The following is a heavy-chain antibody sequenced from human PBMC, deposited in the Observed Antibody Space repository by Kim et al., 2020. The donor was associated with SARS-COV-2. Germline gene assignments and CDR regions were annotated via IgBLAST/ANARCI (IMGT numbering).Heavy chain of an antibody. CDR2: IGTAGDT. J-gene: IGHJ3*02. V-gene: IGHV3-13*04. Sequence: GGSLRLSCAASGFTFSSYDMHWVRQATGKGLEWVSAIGTAGDTYYPGSVKGRFTISRENAKNSLYLQMNSLRAGDTAVYYCARASWYSSGWWGEVSAFDIWGQGTMVTVSS. D-gene: IGHD6-19*01. CDR3: ARASWYSSGWWGEVSAFDI. CDR1: GFTFSSYD.